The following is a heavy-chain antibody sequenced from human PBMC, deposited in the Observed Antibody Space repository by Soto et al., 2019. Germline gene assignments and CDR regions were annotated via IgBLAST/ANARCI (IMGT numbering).Heavy chain of an antibody. CDR1: GFTFSSYA. CDR2: ISYDGSNK. D-gene: IGHD1-7*01. CDR3: ARDRRWNYEVWYFDY. J-gene: IGHJ4*02. Sequence: QAGGSLRLSCAASGFTFSSYAMHWVRQAPGKGLEWVAVISYDGSNKYYADSVKGRFTISRDNSKNTLYLQMNSLRAEDTAVYYCARDRRWNYEVWYFDYWGQGTLVTVSS. V-gene: IGHV3-30-3*01.